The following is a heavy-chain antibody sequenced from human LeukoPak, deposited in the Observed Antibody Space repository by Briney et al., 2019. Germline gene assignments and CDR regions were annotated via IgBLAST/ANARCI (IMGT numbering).Heavy chain of an antibody. CDR1: GGFTSSSNW. CDR3: ASPQYSSGWYGDGY. Sequence: SETLSLTCAVSGGFTSSSNWWSWVRQPPGTGLEWIGEIYHSGSTNYDPSLKSRVTISVDKSKNQFSLKLSSVTAADTAVYYCASPQYSSGWYGDGYWGQGTLVTVSS. J-gene: IGHJ4*02. D-gene: IGHD6-19*01. CDR2: IYHSGST. V-gene: IGHV4-4*02.